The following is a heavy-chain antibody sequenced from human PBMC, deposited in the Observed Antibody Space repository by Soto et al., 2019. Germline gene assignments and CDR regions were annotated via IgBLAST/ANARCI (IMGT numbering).Heavy chain of an antibody. J-gene: IGHJ4*02. CDR1: GGTFSSYA. Sequence: SVKVSCKASGGTFSSYAISWVRQAPGQGLEWMGGIIPIFGTANYAQKFQGRVTITADESTSTAYMELSSLRSENTAVYYCATPDTYYDFWSGYLWDYWGQGTLVTVSS. D-gene: IGHD3-3*01. CDR3: ATPDTYYDFWSGYLWDY. CDR2: IIPIFGTA. V-gene: IGHV1-69*13.